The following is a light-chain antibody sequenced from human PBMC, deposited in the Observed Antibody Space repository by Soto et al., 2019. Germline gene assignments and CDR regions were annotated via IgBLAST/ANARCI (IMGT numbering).Light chain of an antibody. J-gene: IGLJ1*01. Sequence: SYELTQPPSVSVAPGQTARITCGGNNIGGKSGHWYQQKPGQAPVLVVNDVSDRPSGIPERFSGSNSGNTATLTSSRVEAGDEADYYCQVWDSSSDHYVFGTGTKVTVL. CDR2: DVS. CDR3: QVWDSSSDHYV. CDR1: NIGGKS. V-gene: IGLV3-21*02.